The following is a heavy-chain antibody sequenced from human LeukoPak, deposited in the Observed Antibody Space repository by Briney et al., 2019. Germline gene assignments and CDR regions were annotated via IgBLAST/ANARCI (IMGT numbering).Heavy chain of an antibody. V-gene: IGHV3-15*01. D-gene: IGHD5-12*01. CDR2: IKSKTDGGTT. CDR1: GFTFSNAW. CDR3: TTDSDIVATNRDY. J-gene: IGHJ4*02. Sequence: GGSLSLSCAASGFTFSNAWMSWVRQAPGKGLEWVGRIKSKTDGGTTDYAAPVKGRFTISRDDSKNTLYLQMNSLKTEDTAVYYCTTDSDIVATNRDYWGQGTLVTVSS.